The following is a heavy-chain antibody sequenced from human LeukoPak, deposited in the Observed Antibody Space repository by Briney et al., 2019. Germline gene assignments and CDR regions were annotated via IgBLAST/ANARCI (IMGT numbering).Heavy chain of an antibody. Sequence: SETLSLTCTVSGGSISSSYWSWIRQPPGKGLEWIGYIYYSGSTNYNPSLESRVAISVDTSKNQFSLKLSSVTAADTAVYYCARHVVGTGDAFDIWGQGTMVTVSS. CDR3: ARHVVGTGDAFDI. J-gene: IGHJ3*02. CDR1: GGSISSSY. V-gene: IGHV4-59*08. D-gene: IGHD2-21*01. CDR2: IYYSGST.